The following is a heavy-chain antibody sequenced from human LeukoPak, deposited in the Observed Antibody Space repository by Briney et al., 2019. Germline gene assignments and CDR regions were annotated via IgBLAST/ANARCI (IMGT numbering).Heavy chain of an antibody. CDR1: GYSFTSYW. CDR3: ASLTVGSHSSSWYHFDY. D-gene: IGHD6-13*01. Sequence: GESLKISCKGSGYSFTSYWIGWVRQMPGKGLEWMGIFYPGDSDTRYSPSFQGQVTISADKSISTAYLQWSSLKASDTAMYYCASLTVGSHSSSWYHFDYWGQGTLVTVSS. V-gene: IGHV5-51*01. CDR2: FYPGDSDT. J-gene: IGHJ4*02.